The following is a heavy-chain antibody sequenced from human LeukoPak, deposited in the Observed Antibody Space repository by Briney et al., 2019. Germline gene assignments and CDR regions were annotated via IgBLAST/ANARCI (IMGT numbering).Heavy chain of an antibody. Sequence: GGSLRLSCAASGFTFSSCSMNWVRQAPGKGLEWVSSISSSSYIYYADSVKGRFTISRDNAKNSLYLQMNSLRAEDTAVYYCASEAYSGSFAFDYWGQGTLVTVSS. J-gene: IGHJ4*02. D-gene: IGHD1-26*01. CDR1: GFTFSSCS. CDR3: ASEAYSGSFAFDY. V-gene: IGHV3-21*01. CDR2: ISSSSYI.